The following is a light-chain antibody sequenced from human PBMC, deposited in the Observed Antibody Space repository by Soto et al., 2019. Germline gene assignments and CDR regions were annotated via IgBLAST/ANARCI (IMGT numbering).Light chain of an antibody. J-gene: IGKJ5*01. CDR2: DAS. V-gene: IGKV3-11*01. CDR1: QSISSY. CDR3: QHRSNWPSIT. Sequence: EIVLTQSPGTLSLSPGERATLSCRASQSISSYLAWYQQKPGQAPRLLMYDASNSATGIPARFSGSGSGTDFTLTISSLEPEDFAVYYCQHRSNWPSITFGQGTRLEIK.